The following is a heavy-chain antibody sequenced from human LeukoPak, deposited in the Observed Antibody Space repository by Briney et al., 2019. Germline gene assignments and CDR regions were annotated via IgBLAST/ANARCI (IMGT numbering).Heavy chain of an antibody. V-gene: IGHV6-1*01. D-gene: IGHD4-17*01. Sequence: SQTLSLTCALSVDSVSSNSAAWTWIRQSPSRGLQRLGWTYYRHKRHNDYAGSVKSRIAINPDTSKNQFSLQLNSVTPEDTAVYYCARTTSGDGDYSFYFAYWGQGVLVTVSS. CDR2: TYYRHKRHN. CDR1: VDSVSSNSAA. CDR3: ARTTSGDGDYSFYFAY. J-gene: IGHJ4*02.